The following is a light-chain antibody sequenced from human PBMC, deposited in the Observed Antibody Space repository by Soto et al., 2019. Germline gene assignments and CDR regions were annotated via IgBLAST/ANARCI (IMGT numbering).Light chain of an antibody. J-gene: IGKJ1*01. Sequence: EVVMTQSPLSLPVTLGQPASISCRSSQSLVNSDGNTYLNWFHQRPGQSPRRLIYKVSNRDSGVRERLGGSGSGTDFTLRISRVEAGDVGVYYCMQGSHWPRTFGQGTRVEIK. CDR3: MQGSHWPRT. V-gene: IGKV2-30*01. CDR1: QSLVNSDGNTY. CDR2: KVS.